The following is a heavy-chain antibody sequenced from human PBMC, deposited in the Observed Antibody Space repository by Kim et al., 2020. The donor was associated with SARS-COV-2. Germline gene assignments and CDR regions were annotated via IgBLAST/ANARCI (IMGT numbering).Heavy chain of an antibody. CDR1: GFTFSSYG. J-gene: IGHJ4*02. V-gene: IGHV3-33*01. D-gene: IGHD6-13*01. Sequence: GGSLRLSCAASGFTFSSYGMHWVRQAPGKGLDCVAVLLYDGSNKYYADSVKGRFTISRDNSKNTLYLQMNSLRAEDAAVYYCARIEGRAAAGTFPPSRWGRGTLVIV. CDR2: LLYDGSNK. CDR3: ARIEGRAAAGTFPPSR.